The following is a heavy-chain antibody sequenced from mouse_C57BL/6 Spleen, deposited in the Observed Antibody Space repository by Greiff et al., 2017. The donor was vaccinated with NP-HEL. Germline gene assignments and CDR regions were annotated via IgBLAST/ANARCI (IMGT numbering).Heavy chain of an antibody. CDR1: GYTFTSYW. J-gene: IGHJ3*01. CDR3: ARNYYGSSPWFAY. CDR2: IYPGSGST. V-gene: IGHV1-55*01. Sequence: QVQLQQPGAELVKPGAPVKMSCKASGYTFTSYWITWVKQRPGQGLEWIGDIYPGSGSTNYNEKFKSKATLTVDTSSSTAYMQLSSLTSEDSAVYYCARNYYGSSPWFAYWGQGTLVTVSA. D-gene: IGHD1-1*01.